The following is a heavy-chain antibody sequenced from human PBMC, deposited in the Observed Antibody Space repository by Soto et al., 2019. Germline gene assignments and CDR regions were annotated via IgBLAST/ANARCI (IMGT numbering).Heavy chain of an antibody. CDR3: ARVPYGDYPYYFDY. CDR1: GGSISSGGYY. J-gene: IGHJ4*02. D-gene: IGHD4-17*01. CDR2: IYYSGST. Sequence: SETLSLTGTVSGGSISSGGYYWSWIRQHPGKALEWIGYIYYSGSTYYNPSLKSRVTISVDTSKNQFSLKLSSVTAADTAVYYRARVPYGDYPYYFDYCRQGPLVTVST. V-gene: IGHV4-31*03.